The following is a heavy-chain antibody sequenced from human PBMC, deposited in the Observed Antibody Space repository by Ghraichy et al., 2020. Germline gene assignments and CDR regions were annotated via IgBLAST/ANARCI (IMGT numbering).Heavy chain of an antibody. D-gene: IGHD3-10*01. CDR3: VKWGAIST. CDR2: ISASGGST. J-gene: IGHJ5*02. CDR1: GFTFSSYA. V-gene: IGHV3-23*01. Sequence: GGSLRLSCAASGFTFSSYAMTWVRQAPGKGLEWVSLISASGGSTYYADSVKGRFTISRDNSKNTLYLQMSSLRAEDTAVYYCVKWGAISTWGKGTLVTVSS.